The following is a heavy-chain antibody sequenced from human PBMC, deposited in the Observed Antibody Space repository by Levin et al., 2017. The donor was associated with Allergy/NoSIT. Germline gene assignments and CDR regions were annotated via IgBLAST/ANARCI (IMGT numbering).Heavy chain of an antibody. J-gene: IGHJ5*02. D-gene: IGHD6-19*01. CDR1: GFTFSSYG. Sequence: GGSLRLSCAASGFTFSSYGMHWVRQAPGKGLEWVAVISYDGSNKYYADSVKGRFTISRDNSKNTLYLQMNSLRAEDTAVYYCAKDGSNGWSNWFDPWGQGTLVTVSS. CDR3: AKDGSNGWSNWFDP. V-gene: IGHV3-30*18. CDR2: ISYDGSNK.